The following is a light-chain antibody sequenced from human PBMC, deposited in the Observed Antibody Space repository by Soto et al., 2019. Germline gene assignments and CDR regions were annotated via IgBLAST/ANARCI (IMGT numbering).Light chain of an antibody. CDR1: QSVSSN. CDR2: GAS. CDR3: QQYNNWPPRYT. V-gene: IGKV3-15*01. Sequence: EIVMTQSPATLSVSPGERATLSCRARQSVSSNLAWYQQKPGQAPRLLIYGASTRATGIPARFSGSGSGTDFTLTISSRQSQDFAVFYYQQYNNWPPRYTFGQGTKLEIK. J-gene: IGKJ2*01.